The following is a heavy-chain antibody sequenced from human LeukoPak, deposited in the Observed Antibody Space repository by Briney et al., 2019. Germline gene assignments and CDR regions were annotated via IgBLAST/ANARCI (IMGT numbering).Heavy chain of an antibody. CDR1: GGTFSSYA. CDR2: IIPIFGTA. Sequence: ASVKVSCKASGGTFSSYAISWVRQAPGQGLEWMGGIIPIFGTANYAQKFQGRVTITTDESTSTAYMELSSLRSKDTAVYYCARAAGRGVVTAHWFQHWGQGTLVTVSS. J-gene: IGHJ1*01. CDR3: ARAAGRGVVTAHWFQH. D-gene: IGHD4-23*01. V-gene: IGHV1-69*05.